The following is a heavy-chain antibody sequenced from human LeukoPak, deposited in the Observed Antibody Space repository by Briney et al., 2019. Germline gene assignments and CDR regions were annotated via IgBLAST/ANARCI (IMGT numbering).Heavy chain of an antibody. J-gene: IGHJ4*02. CDR2: ISGSGDNT. Sequence: GGSLRLSCAASGFTFSNYAMSWVRQAPRKGLEWVSGISGSGDNTYYADSVKGRFTVSRDNSKNTLYVQIKSLRAEDTAVYYCNVRWGPNSDYWGQGTLVTASS. CDR1: GFTFSNYA. D-gene: IGHD7-27*01. V-gene: IGHV3-23*01. CDR3: NVRWGPNSDY.